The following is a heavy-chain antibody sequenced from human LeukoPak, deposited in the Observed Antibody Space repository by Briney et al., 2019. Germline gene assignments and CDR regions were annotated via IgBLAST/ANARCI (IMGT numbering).Heavy chain of an antibody. V-gene: IGHV3-20*04. D-gene: IGHD3-3*01. CDR2: INWNGGST. Sequence: PGGSLRLSCAASGFTFDDYGMSWVRQAPGKGLEWLSGINWNGGSTGYADSVEGRFTISRDIAKNSLYLQMNSLRAEDTALYYCARAKERRGRFLNWFDPWGQGTLVTVSS. J-gene: IGHJ5*02. CDR1: GFTFDDYG. CDR3: ARAKERRGRFLNWFDP.